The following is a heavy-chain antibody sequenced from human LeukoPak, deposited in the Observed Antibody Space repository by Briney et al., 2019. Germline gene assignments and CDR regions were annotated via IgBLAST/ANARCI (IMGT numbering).Heavy chain of an antibody. CDR1: GGSISSSSYY. J-gene: IGHJ4*02. CDR2: IFRSGST. D-gene: IGHD5-12*01. V-gene: IGHV4-39*07. CDR3: ARCPLKGYSGYDYDY. Sequence: PSETLSLTCTVSGGSISSSSYYWGWIRQPLGKGLEWIGHIFRSGSTYYNPSLKSRVTISVDTSKNQLSLKLSSVTAADTAMYYCARCPLKGYSGYDYDYWGQGTLVTVSS.